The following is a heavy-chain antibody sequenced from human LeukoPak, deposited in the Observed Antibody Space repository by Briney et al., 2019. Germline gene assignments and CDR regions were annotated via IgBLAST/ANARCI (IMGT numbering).Heavy chain of an antibody. CDR3: ATSLYDYVWGSYSH. J-gene: IGHJ4*02. D-gene: IGHD3-16*01. V-gene: IGHV4-34*01. CDR2: INHSGST. Sequence: SETLSLTCADYGGSFSGYYWSWIRQPPGKGLEWIGEINHSGSTNYNPSLKSRVTISVDTSKNQFSLKLSSVTAADTAVYYCATSLYDYVWGSYSHWGQGTLVTVSS. CDR1: GGSFSGYY.